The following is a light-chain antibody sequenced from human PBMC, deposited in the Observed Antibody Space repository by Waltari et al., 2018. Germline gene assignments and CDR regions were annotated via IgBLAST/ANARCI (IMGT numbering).Light chain of an antibody. V-gene: IGLV2-14*01. J-gene: IGLJ2*01. CDR1: SRDVGGYNY. CDR2: DVS. CDR3: SSYTSSSTLGV. Sequence: QSALTQPASVSGSPGQSITISCTGTSRDVGGYNYGPWYQQHPGKAPKLMIYDVSNRPSGVSNRFSGSKSGNTASLTISGLQAEDEADYYCSSYTSSSTLGVFGGGTKLTVL.